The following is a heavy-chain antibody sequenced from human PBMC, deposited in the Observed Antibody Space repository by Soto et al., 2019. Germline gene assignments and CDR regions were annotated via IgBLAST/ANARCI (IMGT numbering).Heavy chain of an antibody. D-gene: IGHD3-16*02. V-gene: IGHV3-74*01. CDR2: INSDGSST. J-gene: IGHJ6*03. Sequence: GGSLRLSCAASGFTFSSYWMHWVRQAPGKGLVWVSRINSDGSSTSYADSVKGRFTISRDNSKNTLYLQMSSLRAEDTAVYYCARDPLSGDYIWGSYRPGIMDVWGKGTTVTV. CDR3: ARDPLSGDYIWGSYRPGIMDV. CDR1: GFTFSSYW.